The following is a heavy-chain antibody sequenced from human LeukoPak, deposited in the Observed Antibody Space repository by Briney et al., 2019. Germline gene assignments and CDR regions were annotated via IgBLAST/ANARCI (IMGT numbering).Heavy chain of an antibody. CDR2: IYYSGST. J-gene: IGHJ6*03. CDR1: GGSINSNSYY. D-gene: IGHD6-19*01. Sequence: PSETLSLTCTVSGGSINSNSYYWGWIRQPPGKGLEWIGSIYYSGSTYYNPSLKSRVTISVDTSKNQFSLKLTSVTAADTAVYYCARGRLAGDGYHYMDVWGKGATVTVSS. V-gene: IGHV4-39*07. CDR3: ARGRLAGDGYHYMDV.